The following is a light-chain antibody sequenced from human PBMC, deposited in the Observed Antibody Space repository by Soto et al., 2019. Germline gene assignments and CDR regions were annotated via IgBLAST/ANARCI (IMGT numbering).Light chain of an antibody. V-gene: IGLV2-14*01. Sequence: QSALTQPASVSGSPGQSIAISCTGTSSDVGAYDYVSWYQQYPGKAPKLIIYDVANRPSGVSDRFSGSKSGNTASLTISGLHTEDEADYHCSSYTRSSTLVFGGGTKLNVL. CDR1: SSDVGAYDY. J-gene: IGLJ2*01. CDR3: SSYTRSSTLV. CDR2: DVA.